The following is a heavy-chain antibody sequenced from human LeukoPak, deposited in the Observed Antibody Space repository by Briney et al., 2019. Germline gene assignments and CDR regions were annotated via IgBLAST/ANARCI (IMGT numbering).Heavy chain of an antibody. CDR1: GFTFSSYG. CDR3: AKQSLGYCRSTSCWNRFDY. J-gene: IGHJ4*02. Sequence: GRSLRLSCAASGFTFSSYGMHWVRQAPGKGLEWVAVISYDGSNKYYADSVKGRFTISRDNSKNTLYLQMNSLRAEDTAVYYCAKQSLGYCRSTSCWNRFDYWGQGTLVTVSS. D-gene: IGHD2-2*01. CDR2: ISYDGSNK. V-gene: IGHV3-30*18.